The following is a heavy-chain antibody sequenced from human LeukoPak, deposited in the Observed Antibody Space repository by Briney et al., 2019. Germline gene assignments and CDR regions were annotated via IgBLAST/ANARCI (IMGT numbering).Heavy chain of an antibody. CDR3: ARTNNLWMDV. J-gene: IGHJ6*02. CDR1: GGSISSYY. Sequence: PSETLSLTCTVSGGSISSYYWSWIRQPPGKGLEWIGYIYYSGSTNYNPSLKSRVTISVDTSKNQFSLKLSSVTAEDTAVYYCARTNNLWMDVWGQGTTVTVSS. D-gene: IGHD1-14*01. CDR2: IYYSGST. V-gene: IGHV4-59*01.